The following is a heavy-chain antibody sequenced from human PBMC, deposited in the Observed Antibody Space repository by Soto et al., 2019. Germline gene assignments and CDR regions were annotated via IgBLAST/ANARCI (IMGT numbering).Heavy chain of an antibody. CDR1: GFNVSSDY. CDR2: LSTTGFT. Sequence: EVQLVESGGGLIQPGGSLRLSCVASGFNVSSDYMNWVRQAPGKGLEWVSVLSTTGFTSYADSVKGRFTISSDSSKNTLYLQMDRLRVEDTAVYYCGRDSETSSSLPLDYLGEGVLVTVSS. V-gene: IGHV3-53*01. CDR3: GRDSETSSSLPLDY. D-gene: IGHD6-13*01. J-gene: IGHJ4*02.